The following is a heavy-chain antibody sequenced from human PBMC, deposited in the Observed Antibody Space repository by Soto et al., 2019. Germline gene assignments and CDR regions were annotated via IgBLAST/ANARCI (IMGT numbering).Heavy chain of an antibody. D-gene: IGHD3-10*01. J-gene: IGHJ6*02. Sequence: QVQLVQSGAEVKKPGASVKVSCKASGYTFTSYYMHWVRQAPGQVLEWMGIINPSGGSTSYGQKFHGSVPMTLDSSRASVYMERCSLRSEDTAVYYWTRDESVRGVYYGSGRYYYGMDVCCHGSTVTVSS. CDR3: TRDESVRGVYYGSGRYYYGMDV. CDR2: INPSGGST. V-gene: IGHV1-46*01. CDR1: GYTFTSYY.